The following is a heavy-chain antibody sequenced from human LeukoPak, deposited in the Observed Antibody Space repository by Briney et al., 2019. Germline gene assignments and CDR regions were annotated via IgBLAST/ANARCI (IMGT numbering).Heavy chain of an antibody. CDR3: ATSPYCGGDCYWGPYGMDV. Sequence: ASVKVSCTASGYTFTSYYMHWVRQAPGQGLEWMGIINPSGGSTSYAQKFQGRVTMARDTSTSTLYMELSSLRSEDTAVYYCATSPYCGGDCYWGPYGMDVWGQGTTVTVSS. J-gene: IGHJ6*02. CDR1: GYTFTSYY. V-gene: IGHV1-46*01. CDR2: INPSGGST. D-gene: IGHD2-21*02.